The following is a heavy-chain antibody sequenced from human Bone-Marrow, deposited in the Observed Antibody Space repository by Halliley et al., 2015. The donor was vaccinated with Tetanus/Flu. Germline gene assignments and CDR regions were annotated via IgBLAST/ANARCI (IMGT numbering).Heavy chain of an antibody. CDR2: RNSDGSTT. Sequence: RRNSDGSTTDYADSVKGRFTISRDNAKNTLYLQMNSRRAEDTAVYYCGRDGAGSSGWYDAVDLWGQGTTVTVSS. J-gene: IGHJ3*01. CDR3: GRDGAGSSGWYDAVDL. V-gene: IGHV3-74*01. D-gene: IGHD6-19*01.